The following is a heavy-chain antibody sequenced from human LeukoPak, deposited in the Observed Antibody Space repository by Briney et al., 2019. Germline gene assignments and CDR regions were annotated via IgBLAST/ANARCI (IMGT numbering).Heavy chain of an antibody. Sequence: SETLSLTCTVSGVSISSSNSYWGWIRQPPGKGLEWIGSIYYGGNTYYNPSLKSRVTISVDTSKNQFSLKLTSVTAADTAVYYCARDPSGYSSRFDYWGQGTLVTVSS. D-gene: IGHD5-12*01. J-gene: IGHJ4*02. CDR2: IYYGGNT. V-gene: IGHV4-39*07. CDR3: ARDPSGYSSRFDY. CDR1: GVSISSSNSY.